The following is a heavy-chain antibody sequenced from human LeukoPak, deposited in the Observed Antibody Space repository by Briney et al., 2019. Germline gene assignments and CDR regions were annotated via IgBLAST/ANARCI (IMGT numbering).Heavy chain of an antibody. Sequence: SETLSLTCTASSGSISSGGYYWSWIRQHPGKGLEWIGYIYYSGSTYYNPSLKSRVTISVDTSKNQFSLKLSSVTAADTAVYYCARESTQTWWYFDLWGRGTLVTVSS. V-gene: IGHV4-31*03. CDR1: SGSISSGGYY. CDR2: IYYSGST. CDR3: ARESTQTWWYFDL. J-gene: IGHJ2*01.